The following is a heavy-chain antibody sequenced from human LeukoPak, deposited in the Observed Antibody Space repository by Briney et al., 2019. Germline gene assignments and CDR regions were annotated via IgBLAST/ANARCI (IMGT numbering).Heavy chain of an antibody. J-gene: IGHJ5*02. CDR3: ARHKPGYCSGGSCYSGWFDP. CDR2: IYHSGST. CDR1: GGSISSGGYS. D-gene: IGHD2-15*01. V-gene: IGHV4-30-2*01. Sequence: PSETLSLTCAVPGGSISSGGYSWSWIRQPPGKGLEWIGYIYHSGSTYYNPSLKSRVTISVDRSKNQFSLKLSSVTAADTAVYYCARHKPGYCSGGSCYSGWFDPWGQGTLVTVSS.